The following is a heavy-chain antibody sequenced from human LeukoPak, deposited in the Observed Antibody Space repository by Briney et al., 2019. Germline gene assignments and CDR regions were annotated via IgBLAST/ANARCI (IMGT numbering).Heavy chain of an antibody. CDR2: IYTSGST. Sequence: SETLSLTCTVSGGSISSGSYYWSWIRQPAGKGLEWIGRIYTSGSTNYNPSLKSRVTISVDTSKNQFSLKLSSVTAADTAVYYCARDYGDYSDWFDPWGQGTLVTVPS. J-gene: IGHJ5*02. V-gene: IGHV4-61*02. CDR3: ARDYGDYSDWFDP. D-gene: IGHD4-17*01. CDR1: GGSISSGSYY.